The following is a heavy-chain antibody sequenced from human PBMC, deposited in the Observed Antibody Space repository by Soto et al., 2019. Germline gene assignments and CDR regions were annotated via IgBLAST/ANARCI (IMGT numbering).Heavy chain of an antibody. CDR1: GFIFSDYY. D-gene: IGHD3-16*01. CDR3: ARVTFGSFYQDS. J-gene: IGHJ4*02. V-gene: IGHV3-11*06. CDR2: ISSSSSYT. Sequence: GGSLRLSCAASGFIFSDYYMSWIRHAPGKGLEWVSYISSSSSYTNYADSVKGRFTISRDNAKNSLSLQMNSLRAEDTAVYYCARVTFGSFYQDSWGQGTLVTAPQ.